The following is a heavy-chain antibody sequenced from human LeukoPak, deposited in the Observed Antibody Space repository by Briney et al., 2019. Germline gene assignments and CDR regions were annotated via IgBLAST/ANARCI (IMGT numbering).Heavy chain of an antibody. CDR1: GGTFSSYA. J-gene: IGHJ5*02. D-gene: IGHD5-18*01. V-gene: IGHV1-69*04. CDR2: TIPILGIA. Sequence: GASVKVSCKASGGTFSSYAISWVRQAPGQGLEWMGRTIPILGIANYAQKFQGRVTITADKSTSTAYMELSSLRSEDTAVYYCARDRGDPGYSYAPFDPWGQGTLVTVSS. CDR3: ARDRGDPGYSYAPFDP.